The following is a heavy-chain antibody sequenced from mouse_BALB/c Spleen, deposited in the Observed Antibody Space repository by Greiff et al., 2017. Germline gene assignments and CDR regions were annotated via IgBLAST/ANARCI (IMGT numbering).Heavy chain of an antibody. CDR2: ISYDGSN. V-gene: IGHV3-6*02. CDR3: AREDTTVHFDY. Sequence: EVKLQESGPGLVKPSQSLSLTCSVTGYSITSGYYWNWIRQFPGNKLEWMGYISYDGSNNYNPSLKNRISITRDTSKNQFFLKLNSVTTEDTATYYCAREDTTVHFDYWGQGTTLTVSS. J-gene: IGHJ2*01. D-gene: IGHD1-1*01. CDR1: GYSITSGYY.